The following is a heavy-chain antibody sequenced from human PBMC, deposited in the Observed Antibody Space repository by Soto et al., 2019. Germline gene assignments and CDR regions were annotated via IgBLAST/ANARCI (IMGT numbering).Heavy chain of an antibody. D-gene: IGHD1-26*01. CDR1: GYIFTSYG. Sequence: ASVKVSCKASGYIFTSYGISWVRQAAGQGLEWMGWISAYNGNINYAQKLHGRVTMTTDTSTSTGYRELKTPRSDDTAVDYCARVGGSYYFDYWSQGTLVTVSS. CDR2: ISAYNGNI. CDR3: ARVGGSYYFDY. V-gene: IGHV1-18*04. J-gene: IGHJ4*02.